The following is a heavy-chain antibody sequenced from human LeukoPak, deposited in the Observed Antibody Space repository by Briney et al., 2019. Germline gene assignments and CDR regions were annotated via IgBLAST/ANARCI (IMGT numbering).Heavy chain of an antibody. J-gene: IGHJ4*02. CDR1: GFTFSSYW. CDR2: IKQDGSEK. D-gene: IGHD3-10*01. CDR3: AGEGQWFGELLGDY. Sequence: GGSLRLSCAASGFTFSSYWMSWVRQAPGKGLEWVANIKQDGSEKYYVDSVKGRFTISRDNAKNSLYLQMNSLRAEDTAVYYCAGEGQWFGELLGDYWGQGTLVTVSS. V-gene: IGHV3-7*01.